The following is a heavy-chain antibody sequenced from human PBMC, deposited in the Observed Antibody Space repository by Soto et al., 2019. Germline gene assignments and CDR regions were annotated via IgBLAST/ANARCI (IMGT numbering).Heavy chain of an antibody. D-gene: IGHD3-10*01. CDR1: GYTFTAYY. V-gene: IGHV1-2*02. Sequence: ASVKVSCKPSGYTFTAYYIHWVRQAPGQGLERMGWVDPNSGGTRDAQNFQGRVTMTRDTSTSTVYMELNGLRSDDTALYYRARDNYGPLDDWGQGTLVTVSS. CDR2: VDPNSGGT. CDR3: ARDNYGPLDD. J-gene: IGHJ4*02.